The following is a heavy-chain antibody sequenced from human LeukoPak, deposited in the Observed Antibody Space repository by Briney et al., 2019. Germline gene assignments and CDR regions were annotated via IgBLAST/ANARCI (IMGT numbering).Heavy chain of an antibody. V-gene: IGHV3-7*01. CDR2: IQKDGSQK. CDR1: EFTFSNYW. CDR3: ATVAGYFDY. J-gene: IGHJ4*02. Sequence: PGGSLRLSCAASEFTFSNYWMSWVRQAPGKGLEWVASIQKDGSQKYYLESVKGRFTISRDNTNNSLYLHMSSLRADDTAVYFCATVAGYFDYWGQGTLVTVSS. D-gene: IGHD2-21*01.